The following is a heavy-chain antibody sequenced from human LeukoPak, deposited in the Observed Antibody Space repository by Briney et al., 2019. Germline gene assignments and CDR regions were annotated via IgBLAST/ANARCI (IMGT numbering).Heavy chain of an antibody. V-gene: IGHV4-59*01. CDR3: ARDVYSGYDWVGFNI. J-gene: IGHJ3*02. CDR2: IYYSGST. CDR1: GGSISSYY. Sequence: SETLSLTCTVSGGSISSYYWSWIGQPPGKGLEWIGYIYYSGSTNYNPSLKSRVTISVDTSKNQFSLKLSSVTAADTAVYYCARDVYSGYDWVGFNIWGQGTVVTVSS. D-gene: IGHD5-12*01.